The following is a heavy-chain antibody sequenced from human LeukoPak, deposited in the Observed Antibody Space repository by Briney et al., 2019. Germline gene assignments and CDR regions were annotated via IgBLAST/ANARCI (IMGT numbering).Heavy chain of an antibody. D-gene: IGHD3-22*01. CDR1: GYTFTGYY. Sequence: ASVKVSCKASGYTFTGYYMHWVRQAPGQGLEWMGWINPNSGGTNYAQKFQGRVTMTRDTSISTAYMELSRLRSDDTAVYYCARETVTYYYDSSGVNWFDPWGQGTPVTVSS. V-gene: IGHV1-2*02. CDR2: INPNSGGT. CDR3: ARETVTYYYDSSGVNWFDP. J-gene: IGHJ5*02.